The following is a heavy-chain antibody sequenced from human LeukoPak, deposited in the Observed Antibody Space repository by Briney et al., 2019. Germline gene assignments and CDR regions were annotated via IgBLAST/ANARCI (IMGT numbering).Heavy chain of an antibody. CDR1: GGSFSGYY. D-gene: IGHD3-10*01. Sequence: SETLSLTCAVYGGSFSGYYWSWIRQPPGKGLEWIGYIYYSGSTNYNPSLKSRVTISVDTSKNQFSLKLSSVTAADTAVYYCARVPGGGSGSYYYYYYMDVWGKGTTVTISS. CDR3: ARVPGGGSGSYYYYYYMDV. CDR2: IYYSGST. J-gene: IGHJ6*03. V-gene: IGHV4-59*01.